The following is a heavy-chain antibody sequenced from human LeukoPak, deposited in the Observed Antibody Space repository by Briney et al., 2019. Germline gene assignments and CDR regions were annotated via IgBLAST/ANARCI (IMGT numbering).Heavy chain of an antibody. D-gene: IGHD3-22*01. CDR3: ARDRYYYDSSGYIRGFDY. V-gene: IGHV3-7*01. CDR1: GFTFSSYW. CDR2: IKQDGSEK. Sequence: PGGSLRLSCAASGFTFSSYWMSWVRQAPGKGLEWVANIKQDGSEKYYVDSVKGRFTISRDNAKNSLYLQMNSLRAEDTAVYYCARDRYYYDSSGYIRGFDYWGQGPWSPSPQ. J-gene: IGHJ4*02.